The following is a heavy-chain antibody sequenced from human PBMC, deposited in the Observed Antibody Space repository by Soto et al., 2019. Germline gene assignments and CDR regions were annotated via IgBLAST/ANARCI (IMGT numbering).Heavy chain of an antibody. J-gene: IGHJ4*02. CDR1: GFTFTSSA. CDR3: AAEGIVGATRPFDY. CDR2: IVVGSGNT. D-gene: IGHD1-26*01. V-gene: IGHV1-58*01. Sequence: GASVKVSCKASGFTFTSSAVQWVRQARGQRLEWIGWIVVGSGNTNYAQKFQERVTITRDMSTSTAYMELSSLRSEDTAVYYCAAEGIVGATRPFDYWGQGTRGTVS.